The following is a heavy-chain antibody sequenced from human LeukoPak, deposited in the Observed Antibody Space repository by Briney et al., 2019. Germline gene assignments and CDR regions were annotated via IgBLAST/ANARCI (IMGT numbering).Heavy chain of an antibody. Sequence: PGGSLRLFCAASGFSIGDYDMNWVRQAPGKGLEWVSRVSGSGDLTYYVDSARGRFTISRDNAQNSLFLQMNSLRVEDTAHYYCVRRFDFWAQGTLVTVSS. CDR1: GFSIGDYD. CDR3: VRRFDF. J-gene: IGHJ4*02. CDR2: VSGSGDLT. V-gene: IGHV3-48*03.